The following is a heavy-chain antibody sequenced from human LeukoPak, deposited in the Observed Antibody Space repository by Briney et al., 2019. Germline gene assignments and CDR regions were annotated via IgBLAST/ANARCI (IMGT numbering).Heavy chain of an antibody. CDR2: IYYSGST. Sequence: SQTLSLTCTVSGGSISSGDYFCNWIRQPPGKGLEWIGHIYYSGSTYHNPSLKSRVTISVDTSKNQFSLKLSSVTAADTAVYYCARDINYGDYGYWGQGTLVTVSS. V-gene: IGHV4-30-4*08. CDR1: GGSISSGDYF. CDR3: ARDINYGDYGY. J-gene: IGHJ4*02. D-gene: IGHD4-17*01.